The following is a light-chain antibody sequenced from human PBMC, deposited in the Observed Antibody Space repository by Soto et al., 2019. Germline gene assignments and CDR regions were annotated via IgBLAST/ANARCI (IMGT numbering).Light chain of an antibody. CDR3: QHYNNWPRT. J-gene: IGKJ1*01. V-gene: IGKV3-15*01. CDR2: GAS. Sequence: EIVMRQSPATMSVSPGERATLSCGASQSVSSNLAWYQQKPGQAPRLLIYGASTRATGIPARFSGSGSGTEFTLTISSLQSEDFAVYYCQHYNNWPRTFGQGTKVEIK. CDR1: QSVSSN.